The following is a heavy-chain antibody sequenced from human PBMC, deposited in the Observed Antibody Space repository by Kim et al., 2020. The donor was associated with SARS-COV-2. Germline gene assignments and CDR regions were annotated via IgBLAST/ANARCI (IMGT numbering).Heavy chain of an antibody. CDR1: GGSFSGYY. D-gene: IGHD6-19*01. CDR2: INHSGST. V-gene: IGHV4-34*01. J-gene: IGHJ4*02. CDR3: ARGRAHSSGFGY. Sequence: SETLSLTCAVYGGSFSGYYWSWIRQPPGKGLECIGEINHSGSTNYNPSLKSRVTISVDTSKNQFSLKLSSVTAADTAVYYCARGRAHSSGFGYWGQGTLVTVSS.